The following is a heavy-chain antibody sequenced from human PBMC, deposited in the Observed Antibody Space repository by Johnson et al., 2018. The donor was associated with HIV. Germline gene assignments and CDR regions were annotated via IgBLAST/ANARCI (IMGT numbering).Heavy chain of an antibody. J-gene: IGHJ3*02. Sequence: QVQLVESGGGVVQPGGSLRLPCVASGFTFSSYAIHWVRQAPGKGLEWVSLIYSGGNTYYADSVKGRFTISRDNSKNTLYLQMNSLKTEDTAVYYCTTDADSSSWNDAFDIWGQGTMVTVSS. CDR1: GFTFSSYA. CDR2: IYSGGNT. CDR3: TTDADSSSWNDAFDI. V-gene: IGHV3-NL1*01. D-gene: IGHD6-13*01.